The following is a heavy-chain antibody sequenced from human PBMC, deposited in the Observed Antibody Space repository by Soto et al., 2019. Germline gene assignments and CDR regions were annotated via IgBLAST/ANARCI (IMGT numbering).Heavy chain of an antibody. CDR2: IGSNSNYI. D-gene: IGHD6-25*01. V-gene: IGHV3-21*01. J-gene: IGHJ4*02. CDR1: GFTFNTYT. Sequence: GGSLRLSCAASGFTFNTYTMNWVRQAPGKGLEWVSSIGSNSNYIYYADSLKGRFTISRDNAKNSLYLQMNSLGAGDTAMYYCARFTRGSSGDYWGQGTLVTVSS. CDR3: ARFTRGSSGDY.